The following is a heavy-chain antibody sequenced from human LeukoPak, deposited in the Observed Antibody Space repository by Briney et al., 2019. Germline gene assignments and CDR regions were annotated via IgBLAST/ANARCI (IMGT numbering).Heavy chain of an antibody. J-gene: IGHJ5*02. CDR3: SRGPRFDP. Sequence: ASVKVSCKTSGYSFNIYEINWVRQATGQGLEWIGWVNTNSGDTDYAQKFQGRLTMTRNTSISTAYMELSGLRLEDTAVYYCSRGPRFDPWGQGTQVTVSS. CDR2: VNTNSGDT. CDR1: GYSFNIYE. V-gene: IGHV1-8*01.